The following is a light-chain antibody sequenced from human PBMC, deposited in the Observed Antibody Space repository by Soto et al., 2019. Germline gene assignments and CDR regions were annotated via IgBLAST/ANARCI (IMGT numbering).Light chain of an antibody. CDR3: CSSGGSPTYV. CDR1: SSDVAFYNH. CDR2: EVN. Sequence: QSVLTQPASVSGSPGQSITISCTGTSSDVAFYNHVSWYQQHPGKAPKLLIYEVNKRPSGVSNRFSGSKSGNTASLTISGLKVEDEADYYCCSSGGSPTYVFGTGTKVTVL. J-gene: IGLJ1*01. V-gene: IGLV2-23*02.